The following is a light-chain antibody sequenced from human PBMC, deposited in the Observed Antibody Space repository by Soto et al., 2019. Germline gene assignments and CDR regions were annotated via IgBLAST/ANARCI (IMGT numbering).Light chain of an antibody. CDR3: MQALQSLT. CDR2: FGS. V-gene: IGKV2-28*01. J-gene: IGKJ5*01. Sequence: EIVMTQSPLTLPVTPGEPASMCFRSSQSLLYNNTYNYLDWYVQKPGQSPQLLIYFGSNRAPGVPDRFSGSGSGTDFTLKINRVEAEDVGTYYCMQALQSLTFGQGTRLEIK. CDR1: QSLLYNNTYNY.